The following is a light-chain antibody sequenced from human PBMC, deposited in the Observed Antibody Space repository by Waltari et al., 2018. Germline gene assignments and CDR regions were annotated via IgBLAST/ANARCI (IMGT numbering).Light chain of an antibody. Sequence: RVLSSSNKNNYVGGDQQTRGHPPKLLISWASTRESWVPDRFSGSGSGTDFTLTISSLQAEDVAVYYCQQCYTVPYTFGQGTKLEIK. CDR2: WAS. J-gene: IGKJ2*01. V-gene: IGKV4-1*01. CDR1: RVLSSSNKNNY. CDR3: QQCYTVPYT.